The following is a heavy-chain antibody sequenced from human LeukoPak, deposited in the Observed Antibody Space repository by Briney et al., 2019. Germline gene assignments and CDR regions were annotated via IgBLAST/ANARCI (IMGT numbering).Heavy chain of an antibody. CDR2: VYKSGTT. V-gene: IGHV4-34*01. CDR3: ARLIVGCTDGVCYKGHVF. J-gene: IGHJ4*02. D-gene: IGHD2-8*01. Sequence: SETLSLTCAVYGGSFSGYYWSWIRQPPGRGLEWIGNVYKSGTTSYNPPLSSRVTMSVDTSKSQFSLRMSSVTAADTAVYYCARLIVGCTDGVCYKGHVFRGQGTLVTVS. CDR1: GGSFSGYY.